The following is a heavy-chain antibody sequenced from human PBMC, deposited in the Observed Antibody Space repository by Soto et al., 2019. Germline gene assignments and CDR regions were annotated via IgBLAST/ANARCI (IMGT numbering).Heavy chain of an antibody. CDR1: GFTFSSYG. CDR3: AKPTVYDFPYYYYGMDV. CDR2: ISYDGSNK. D-gene: IGHD3-3*01. J-gene: IGHJ6*02. Sequence: GGSLRLSCAASGFTFSSYGMHWVRQAPGKGLEWVAVISYDGSNKYYADSVKGRFTISRDNSKNTLYLQMNSLRAEDTAVYYCAKPTVYDFPYYYYGMDVWGQGTTVTVSS. V-gene: IGHV3-30*18.